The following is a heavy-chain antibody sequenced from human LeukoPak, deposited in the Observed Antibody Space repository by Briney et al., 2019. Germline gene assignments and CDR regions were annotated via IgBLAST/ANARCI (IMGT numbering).Heavy chain of an antibody. CDR1: GGSISSGGYY. Sequence: SSQTLSLTCTVSGGSISSGGYYWSWIRQHPGKGLEWIGYIYYSGSTYYNPSLKSRVTISVDTSKNHFSLKLSSVTAADTAVYYCARAGDIVVVTAIRSVWFDPWGQGTLVTVSS. V-gene: IGHV4-31*03. D-gene: IGHD2-21*02. CDR3: ARAGDIVVVTAIRSVWFDP. J-gene: IGHJ5*02. CDR2: IYYSGST.